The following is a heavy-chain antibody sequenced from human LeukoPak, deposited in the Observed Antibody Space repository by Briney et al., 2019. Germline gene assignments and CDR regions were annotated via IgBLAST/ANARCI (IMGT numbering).Heavy chain of an antibody. CDR2: INPNSGGT. J-gene: IGHJ1*01. CDR3: ARDYDILTGYYRGYFQH. D-gene: IGHD3-9*01. Sequence: ASVKVSCKASGYTFTSYYMHWVRQAPGQGLEWRGWINPNSGGTNYAQKFQGRVTMTRDTAISTAYMELSRVRFDDTAVYYCARDYDILTGYYRGYFQHWGQGTLVTVSS. V-gene: IGHV1-2*02. CDR1: GYTFTSYY.